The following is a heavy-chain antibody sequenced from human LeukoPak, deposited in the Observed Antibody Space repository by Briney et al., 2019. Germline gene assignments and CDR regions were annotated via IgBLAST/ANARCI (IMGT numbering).Heavy chain of an antibody. CDR2: ISYDGSNK. Sequence: PGGSLRLSCAASGFTFSSYAMSWVRQAPGKGLEWVAVISYDGSNKYYADSVKGRFTISRDNSKNTLYLQMNSLRAEDTAVYYCARALRDYYDSPGLGYWGQGTLVTVSS. J-gene: IGHJ4*02. V-gene: IGHV3-30*04. D-gene: IGHD3-22*01. CDR1: GFTFSSYA. CDR3: ARALRDYYDSPGLGY.